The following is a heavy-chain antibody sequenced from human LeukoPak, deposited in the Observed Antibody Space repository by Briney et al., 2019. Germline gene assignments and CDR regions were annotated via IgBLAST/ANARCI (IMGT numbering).Heavy chain of an antibody. J-gene: IGHJ4*02. CDR3: ARDYDYGDYPGY. CDR2: ISVSGGTT. CDR1: GFTFSTYA. V-gene: IGHV3-23*01. D-gene: IGHD4-17*01. Sequence: GGSLRLSCEASGFTFSTYAMSWVRQAPGKGLEWVSGISVSGGTTYYADSVKGRFTISRDNAKNSLYLQMNSLRAEDTALYYCARDYDYGDYPGYWGQGTLVTVSS.